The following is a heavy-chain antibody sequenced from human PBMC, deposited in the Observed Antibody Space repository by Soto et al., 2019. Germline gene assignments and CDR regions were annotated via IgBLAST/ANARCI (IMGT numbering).Heavy chain of an antibody. V-gene: IGHV3-74*01. CDR3: ARGTGPHWLWEY. CDR1: GFTFGSYW. Sequence: EVQLVESGGGLVQPGGSLRLSCTASGFTFGSYWMHWVRQAPGKGLVWVSRINAAGSDTNYADSVTGRFTISRDNAKNTLYLQMNSLGAEDTSVYYCARGTGPHWLWEYWGLGTLVIVSS. D-gene: IGHD2-8*02. J-gene: IGHJ4*01. CDR2: INAAGSDT.